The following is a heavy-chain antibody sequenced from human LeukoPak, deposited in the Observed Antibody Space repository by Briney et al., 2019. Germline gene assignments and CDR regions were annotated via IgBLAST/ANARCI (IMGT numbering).Heavy chain of an antibody. D-gene: IGHD3-10*01. CDR1: GFIVSSSY. CDR2: IQTNENT. CDR3: ARDSYSRD. J-gene: IGHJ4*02. V-gene: IGHV3-53*01. Sequence: PGGPLRLSCAASGFIVSSSYMSWVRQAPGKGLEWVSLIQTNENTYYADSVTGRFTISRDNSKNTLYLEMNSLRAEDTAVYYCARDSYSRDWGQGTLVTVSS.